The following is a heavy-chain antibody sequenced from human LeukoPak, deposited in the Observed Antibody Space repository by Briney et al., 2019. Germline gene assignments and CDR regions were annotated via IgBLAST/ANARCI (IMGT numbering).Heavy chain of an antibody. J-gene: IGHJ4*02. CDR2: INHSGST. Sequence: SETLSLTCAVYGGSFSGYYWSWIRQPPGKGLEWIGEINHSGSTNYNPSLKSRVTISVDTSKNQFSLKLSSVTAADTAVYYCARARRDFWSRGAFDCWGQGTLVTVSS. CDR3: ARARRDFWSRGAFDC. D-gene: IGHD3-3*01. CDR1: GGSFSGYY. V-gene: IGHV4-34*01.